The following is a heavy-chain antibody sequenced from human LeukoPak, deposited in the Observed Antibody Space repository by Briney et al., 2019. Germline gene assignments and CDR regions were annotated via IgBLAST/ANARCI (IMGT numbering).Heavy chain of an antibody. D-gene: IGHD3-3*01. V-gene: IGHV4-39*07. J-gene: IGHJ4*02. CDR2: IYYSGST. CDR3: ARGQRRITIFGVVIRGGYFDY. Sequence: SETLSLTCAVSGVSISGSYYYWGWIRQPPGKGLEWIGNIYYSGSTYYNASLQSRVTISIDTSKNQFSLKLSSVTAADTAVYYCARGQRRITIFGVVIRGGYFDYWGQGTLVTVSS. CDR1: GVSISGSYYY.